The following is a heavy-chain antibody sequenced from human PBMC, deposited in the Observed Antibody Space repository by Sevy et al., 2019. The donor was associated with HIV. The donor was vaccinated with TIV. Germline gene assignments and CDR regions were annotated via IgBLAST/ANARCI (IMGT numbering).Heavy chain of an antibody. D-gene: IGHD2-21*01. CDR1: GFTFSSYW. CDR2: INGDGSST. Sequence: GGSLRLSCAASGFTFSSYWMHWVRHAPGKGLVWVSRINGDGSSTTYADSVKGRFTISRDNAKNTLYLQMNSLRAEDTAVYYCAKTSLGLWRGWFDPWGQGTLVTVSS. CDR3: AKTSLGLWRGWFDP. V-gene: IGHV3-74*01. J-gene: IGHJ5*02.